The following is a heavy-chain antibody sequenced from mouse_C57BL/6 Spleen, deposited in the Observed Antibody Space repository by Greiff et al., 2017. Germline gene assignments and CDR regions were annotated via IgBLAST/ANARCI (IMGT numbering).Heavy chain of an antibody. Sequence: QVQLQQSGAELARPGASVKLSCKASGYTFTSYGIIWVKQRTGQGLEWIGEIYPRSGNTYYNEKFKGKATLTADKSSSTAYMELRSLTSEDSAVYFCATYSNYVGAMDYWGQGTSVTVSS. J-gene: IGHJ4*01. D-gene: IGHD2-5*01. CDR3: ATYSNYVGAMDY. CDR1: GYTFTSYG. CDR2: IYPRSGNT. V-gene: IGHV1-81*01.